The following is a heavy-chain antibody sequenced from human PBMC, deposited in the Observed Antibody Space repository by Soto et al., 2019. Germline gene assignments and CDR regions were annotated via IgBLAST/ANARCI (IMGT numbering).Heavy chain of an antibody. V-gene: IGHV4-31*03. D-gene: IGHD5-18*01. CDR3: ATPASTKGYSYDT. Sequence: SETLSLTCTVSGGSISSGGYYWSWIRQHPGKGLEWIGYIYYSGSTYYNPSLKSRVTISVDTSKNQFSLKLSSVTAADTAVYYCATPASTKGYSYDTWGQGTLVTVSS. CDR2: IYYSGST. J-gene: IGHJ5*02. CDR1: GGSISSGGYY.